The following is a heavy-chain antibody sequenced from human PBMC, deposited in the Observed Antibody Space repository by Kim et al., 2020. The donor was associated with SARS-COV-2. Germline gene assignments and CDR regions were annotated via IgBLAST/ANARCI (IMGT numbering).Heavy chain of an antibody. V-gene: IGHV4-34*01. CDR1: GGSFRGYC. J-gene: IGHJ4*02. CDR2: INHSGST. D-gene: IGHD3-10*01. Sequence: SETLSLTCAVFGGSFRGYCWSWIRQPPGRGLEWIGQINHSGSTNYNPSLKSRVTIEADTSNSHFSLKLSSVTAADTAVYYCARGFTTLYYGSGNYYIDDHWSQGTLVTVSS. CDR3: ARGFTTLYYGSGNYYIDDH.